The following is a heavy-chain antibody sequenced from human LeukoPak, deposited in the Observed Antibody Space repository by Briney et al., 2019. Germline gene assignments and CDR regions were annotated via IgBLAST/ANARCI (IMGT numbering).Heavy chain of an antibody. CDR2: ISGRGGST. J-gene: IGHJ4*02. D-gene: IGHD5-18*01. Sequence: SGGSLRLSCAASGFTFSSYAMSWVRQAPGKGLEWVSAISGRGGSTYYADSVKGRFTISRDNSKNTLYLQMNSLRAADTAVYYCARGSGYSYSFTGRERTKSRLDYWGQGTLVTVSS. CDR3: ARGSGYSYSFTGRERTKSRLDY. V-gene: IGHV3-23*01. CDR1: GFTFSSYA.